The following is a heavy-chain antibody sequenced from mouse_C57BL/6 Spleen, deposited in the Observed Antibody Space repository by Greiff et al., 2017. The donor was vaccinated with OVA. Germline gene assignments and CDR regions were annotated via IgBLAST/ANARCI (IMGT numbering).Heavy chain of an antibody. V-gene: IGHV14-4*01. CDR1: GFNIKDDY. CDR2: IDPENGDT. J-gene: IGHJ3*01. CDR3: TRWLPFAD. D-gene: IGHD2-3*01. Sequence: VQLQQSGAELVRPGASVKLSCTASGFNIKDDYMHWVKQRPEQGLEWIGWIDPENGDTEYASKFQGKATITADTSSNTAYLQLSSLTSEDTAVYYCTRWLPFADWGQGTLVTVSA.